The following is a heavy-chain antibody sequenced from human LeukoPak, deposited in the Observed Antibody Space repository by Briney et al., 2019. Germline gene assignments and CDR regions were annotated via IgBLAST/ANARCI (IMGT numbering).Heavy chain of an antibody. CDR1: GYRFNSYW. D-gene: IGHD6-13*01. Sequence: GESLKISCKGSGYRFNSYWIGWVRQMPGKGLEWMGVIYPGDSDTRYSPSFQGQVTISADKSISTAYLQWSGLKASDTAMYYCARLAGSSSWNYYFDYWGQGTLVTVSS. J-gene: IGHJ4*02. CDR3: ARLAGSSSWNYYFDY. CDR2: IYPGDSDT. V-gene: IGHV5-51*01.